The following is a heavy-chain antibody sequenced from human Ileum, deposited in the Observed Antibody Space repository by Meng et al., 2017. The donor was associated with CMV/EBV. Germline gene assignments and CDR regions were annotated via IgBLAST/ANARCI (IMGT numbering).Heavy chain of an antibody. CDR1: GLAFSSYA. CDR2: ISGSGGST. J-gene: IGHJ2*01. Sequence: SGLAFSSYAMSWVRQAPGKGLGWVSAISGSGGSTYYADSVKGRFTISRDNSKNTLYLQMNSLRAEDTAVYYCAKDPEQGGPGWYFDLWGRGTLVTVSS. D-gene: IGHD1-14*01. CDR3: AKDPEQGGPGWYFDL. V-gene: IGHV3-23*01.